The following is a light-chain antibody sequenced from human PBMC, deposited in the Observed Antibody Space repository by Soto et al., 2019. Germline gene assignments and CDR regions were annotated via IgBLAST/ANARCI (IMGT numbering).Light chain of an antibody. V-gene: IGLV1-40*01. CDR1: SSNIGAGFD. Sequence: QSVLTQPPSVSAAPGQRVSISCTGSSSNIGAGFDVHWYQQLPGTAPKLLIYANNNRPSGVPDRFSGSKSGTSASLAITGLQAEDEAHYYCQSYDSSLSGVVFGGGTKLTVL. CDR3: QSYDSSLSGVV. J-gene: IGLJ2*01. CDR2: ANN.